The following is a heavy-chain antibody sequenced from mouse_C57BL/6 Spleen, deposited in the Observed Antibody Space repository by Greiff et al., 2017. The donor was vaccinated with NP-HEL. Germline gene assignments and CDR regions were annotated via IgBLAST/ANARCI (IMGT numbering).Heavy chain of an antibody. D-gene: IGHD2-5*01. J-gene: IGHJ4*01. CDR2: ISDGGSYT. V-gene: IGHV5-4*01. CDR3: ARERGYSNSYTMDY. CDR1: GFTFSRYA. Sequence: EVMLVESGGGLVKPGGSLKLSCAASGFTFSRYAMSWVRQTPEKRLEWVATISDGGSYTYYPDNVKGRFTISRDNAKNNLYLQMSHLKSEDTAMYYCARERGYSNSYTMDYWGQGTSVTVSS.